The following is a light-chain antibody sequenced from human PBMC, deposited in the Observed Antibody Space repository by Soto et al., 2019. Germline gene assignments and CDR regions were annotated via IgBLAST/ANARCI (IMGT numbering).Light chain of an antibody. V-gene: IGLV2-8*01. CDR2: EVT. CDR3: SSYSGSNNYVV. CDR1: SSDVGGYNY. J-gene: IGLJ2*01. Sequence: QSALTQPTSASGSPGQSVTISCTGTSSDVGGYNYVSWYQQHPGKAPKLMIYEVTKRPSWVPDRCSGSKSGSTASLTVSGLQAEDEDDYYCSSYSGSNNYVVVGGGTTVTVL.